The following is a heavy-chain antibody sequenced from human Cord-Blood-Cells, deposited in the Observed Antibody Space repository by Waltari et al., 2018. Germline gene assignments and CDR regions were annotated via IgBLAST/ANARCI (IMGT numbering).Heavy chain of an antibody. V-gene: IGHV3-53*02. Sequence: EVQLVETGGGLIQPGGSLRLSCAASGFTVSSNYMSWVRQAPGKGREWVSVMYSGSSTYYAESMKGRFTISRDKSRDTLYLQMKSLRAEDTAVYYWARVVTGFFDYLGQGTLVTVSS. CDR2: MYSGSST. CDR1: GFTVSSNY. D-gene: IGHD2-21*02. CDR3: ARVVTGFFDY. J-gene: IGHJ4*02.